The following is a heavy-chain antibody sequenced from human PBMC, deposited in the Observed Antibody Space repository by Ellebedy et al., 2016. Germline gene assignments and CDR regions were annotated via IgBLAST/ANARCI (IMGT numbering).Heavy chain of an antibody. CDR2: IYYSGST. D-gene: IGHD4-17*01. CDR3: ARRVGYGDFNWYFDL. J-gene: IGHJ2*01. Sequence: SETLSLXXTVSGGSISSYYWSWIRQPPGKGLEWIGYIYYSGSTYYNPSLKSRVTISVDTSKNQFSLKLSSVTAADTAVYYCARRVGYGDFNWYFDLWGRGTLVTVSS. CDR1: GGSISSYY. V-gene: IGHV4-59*08.